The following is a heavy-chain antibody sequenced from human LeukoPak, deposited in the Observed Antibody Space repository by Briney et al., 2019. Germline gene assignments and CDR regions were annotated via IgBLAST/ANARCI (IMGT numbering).Heavy chain of an antibody. Sequence: GGSLRLSCAASGFTFSSYGMHWVRQAPGKGLEWVAVISYDGSNKYYADSVKGRFTISRDNSKNTLYLQMNSLRAEDTAVYYCAKGRIAAALSRFDYWGQGTLVTVSS. CDR1: GFTFSSYG. CDR3: AKGRIAAALSRFDY. CDR2: ISYDGSNK. D-gene: IGHD6-13*01. J-gene: IGHJ4*02. V-gene: IGHV3-30*18.